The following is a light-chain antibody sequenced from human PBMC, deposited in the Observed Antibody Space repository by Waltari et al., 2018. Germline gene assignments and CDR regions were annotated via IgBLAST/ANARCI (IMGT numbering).Light chain of an antibody. CDR2: WAS. J-gene: IGKJ1*01. CDR3: QQYFSTPLT. Sequence: DIVMTQSPDSLTVSLGERATINCKSSQSVLYSSNNKNYLAWYQQKPGQPPQLLIYWASTRESGVPDRFSGSGSGTDFTLTISSLQAEDVAVYYCQQYFSTPLTFGQGP. CDR1: QSVLYSSNNKNY. V-gene: IGKV4-1*01.